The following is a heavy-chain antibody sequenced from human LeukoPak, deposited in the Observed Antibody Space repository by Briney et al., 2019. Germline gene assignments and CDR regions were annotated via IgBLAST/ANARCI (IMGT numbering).Heavy chain of an antibody. Sequence: GGSLRLSCAASGFTFSSYEMNWVRQAPGKGLEWVSYISSSGSTIYYADSVKGRFTISRDNAKKSLYLKMNSLRGEDTAVYYCARGVQGFYYVDYWGQGTLVTVSS. CDR3: ARGVQGFYYVDY. D-gene: IGHD3/OR15-3a*01. J-gene: IGHJ4*02. V-gene: IGHV3-48*03. CDR2: ISSSGSTI. CDR1: GFTFSSYE.